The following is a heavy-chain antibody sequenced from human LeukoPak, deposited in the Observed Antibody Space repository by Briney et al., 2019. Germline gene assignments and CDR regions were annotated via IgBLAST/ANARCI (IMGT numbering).Heavy chain of an antibody. CDR2: ISSSGSTI. Sequence: PGGSLRLSCAASGFTFSSYGMHWVRQAPGKGLEWVSYISSSGSTIYYADSVKGRFTISRDNAKNTLYLQMNSLSAEDTAVYYCAKSGDSSGYYYSNDAFDIWGQGTMVTVSS. CDR3: AKSGDSSGYYYSNDAFDI. J-gene: IGHJ3*02. D-gene: IGHD3-22*01. V-gene: IGHV3-48*04. CDR1: GFTFSSYG.